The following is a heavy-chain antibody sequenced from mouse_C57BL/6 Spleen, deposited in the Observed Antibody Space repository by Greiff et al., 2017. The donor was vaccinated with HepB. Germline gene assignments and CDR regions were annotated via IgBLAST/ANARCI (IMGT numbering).Heavy chain of an antibody. CDR2: ISSGGSYT. J-gene: IGHJ2*01. CDR1: GFTFSSYG. CDR3: ARHDYGSSTYYFDY. Sequence: DVMLVESGGDLVKPGGSLKLSCAASGFTFSSYGMSWVRPTPDKRLEWVATISSGGSYTYYPDSVKGRFTISRDNAKNTLYLQMSSLKSEDTAMYYCARHDYGSSTYYFDYWGQGTTLTVSS. D-gene: IGHD1-1*01. V-gene: IGHV5-6*02.